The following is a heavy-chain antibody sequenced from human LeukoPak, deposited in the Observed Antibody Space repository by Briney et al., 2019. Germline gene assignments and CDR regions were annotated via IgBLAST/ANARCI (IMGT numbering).Heavy chain of an antibody. D-gene: IGHD2-21*01. J-gene: IGHJ4*02. CDR1: GFTVSSNY. V-gene: IGHV3-53*01. CDR3: ARGFGGEMEEYYFDY. Sequence: GGSLRLSCAASGFTVSSNYMSWVRQAPGKGLEWVSVIYSGGSTYYADSVKGRFTISRDNSKNTLYLQMNSLRAEDTAVYYCARGFGGEMEEYYFDYWGQGTLVTVSS. CDR2: IYSGGST.